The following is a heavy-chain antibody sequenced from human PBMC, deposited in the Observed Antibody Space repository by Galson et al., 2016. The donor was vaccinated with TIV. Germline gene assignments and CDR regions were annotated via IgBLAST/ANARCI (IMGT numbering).Heavy chain of an antibody. CDR1: GGTLTSATYF. CDR3: ARNWGITGGMDV. Sequence: SETLSLTCTVSGGTLTSATYFWTWIRQPAGKGLEWIGHISHTRRTNYNPSLKRRVTISIDTFKNQFSLRLTSVTAADTAMYYCARNWGITGGMDVWGQGTTVTVSS. D-gene: IGHD3-10*01. CDR2: ISHTRRT. J-gene: IGHJ6*02. V-gene: IGHV4-61*10.